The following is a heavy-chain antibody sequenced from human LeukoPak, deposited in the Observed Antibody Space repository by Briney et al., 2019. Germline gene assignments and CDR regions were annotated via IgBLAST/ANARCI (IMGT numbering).Heavy chain of an antibody. CDR1: GYTLTELS. D-gene: IGHD3-3*01. CDR2: FDPEDGET. V-gene: IGHV1-24*01. J-gene: IGHJ6*02. CDR3: ATGSVLRFLEWLLYGPYYYYGMDV. Sequence: ASVKVSCKVSGYTLTELSMHWVRQAPGKGLEWMGGFDPEDGETTYAQKFQGRVTMTEDTSTDTAYMELSSLRSEDTAVYYCATGSVLRFLEWLLYGPYYYYGMDVWGQGTTVTVSS.